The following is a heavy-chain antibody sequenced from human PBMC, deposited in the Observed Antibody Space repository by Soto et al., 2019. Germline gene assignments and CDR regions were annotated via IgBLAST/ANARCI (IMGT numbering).Heavy chain of an antibody. CDR1: GFTCSSYS. CDR3: ARDMSIESRARDYYYYGMDV. CDR2: ISSSSSYI. V-gene: IGHV3-21*01. Sequence: EVQLVESGGGLVKPGGSLRLSCAASGFTCSSYSMNWVRKAPGKGLEWVSSISSSSSYIYYADSVKGRFTISRDNAKNSLYLQMNSLRAEDTAVYYCARDMSIESRARDYYYYGMDVWGQGTTVTVSS. J-gene: IGHJ6*02. D-gene: IGHD6-6*01.